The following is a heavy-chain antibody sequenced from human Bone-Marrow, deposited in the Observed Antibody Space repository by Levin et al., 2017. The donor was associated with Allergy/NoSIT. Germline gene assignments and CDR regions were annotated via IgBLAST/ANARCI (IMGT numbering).Heavy chain of an antibody. Sequence: KISCKASGGILSSYAINWVRQAPGQGLEWMGVINPIFGTANYAPRFRGRVSLTADDSLNTAYMELSGLRSEDTAVYYCATDRDITPYWFDLWGQGTLVTVSS. J-gene: IGHJ5*01. CDR3: ATDRDITPYWFDL. D-gene: IGHD1-14*01. CDR1: GGILSSYA. CDR2: INPIFGTA. V-gene: IGHV1-69*01.